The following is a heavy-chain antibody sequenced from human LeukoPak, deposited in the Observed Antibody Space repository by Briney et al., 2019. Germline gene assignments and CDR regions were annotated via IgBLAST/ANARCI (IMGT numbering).Heavy chain of an antibody. D-gene: IGHD3-10*01. V-gene: IGHV2-5*02. J-gene: IGHJ5*02. CDR3: AHIIRGVMNR. Sequence: SGPTLVNPTQTLTLTCTFSGLSLSTSGVGVGWIRQPPGEALEWLALIYCDDDKRYSPSLKNRLTITKDTSKNQVVLTMTNMDPVDTATYYCAHIIRGVMNRWGQGTLVTVSS. CDR2: IYCDDDK. CDR1: GLSLSTSGVG.